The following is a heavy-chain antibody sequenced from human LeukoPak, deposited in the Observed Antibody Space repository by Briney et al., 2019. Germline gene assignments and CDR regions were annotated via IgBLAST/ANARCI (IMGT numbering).Heavy chain of an antibody. Sequence: GALRLSCAASGFTFSSYAMSWVRQAPGKGLEWVSAISGSGGSTYYADSVKGRFTISRDNSKNTLYLQMNSLRAEDTAVYYCARGSWRFDYGDSGFDPWGQGTLVTVSS. CDR1: GFTFSSYA. CDR2: ISGSGGST. D-gene: IGHD4-17*01. CDR3: ARGSWRFDYGDSGFDP. V-gene: IGHV3-23*01. J-gene: IGHJ5*02.